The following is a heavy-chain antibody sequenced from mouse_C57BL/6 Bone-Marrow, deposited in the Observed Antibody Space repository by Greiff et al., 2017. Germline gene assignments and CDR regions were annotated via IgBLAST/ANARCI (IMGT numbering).Heavy chain of an antibody. D-gene: IGHD2-2*01. CDR1: GYTFTDYY. CDR3: ARWLPFAY. CDR2: INPNNGGT. J-gene: IGHJ3*01. V-gene: IGHV1-26*01. Sequence: EVQLQQSGPELVKPGASVKISCKASGYTFTDYYMNWVKQSHGKSLEWIGDINPNNGGTSYNQKFKGKATLTVDKSSSTAYMELRSLPSEDSAVYYCARWLPFAYWGQGTLVTVSA.